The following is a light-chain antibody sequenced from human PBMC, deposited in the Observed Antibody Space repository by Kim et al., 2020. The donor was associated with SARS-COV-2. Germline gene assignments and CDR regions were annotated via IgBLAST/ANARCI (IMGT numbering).Light chain of an antibody. CDR3: QQYGSAPQT. CDR2: GAS. Sequence: EIVLTQSPGTLSLSPGERATLSCRASPSVSSSYLAWYQQKPGQAPRLLIYGASSRATGIPDRFSGSGSGTDFTLTISRLEPEDFAVYYWQQYGSAPQTFGQGTKVDIK. V-gene: IGKV3-20*01. J-gene: IGKJ1*01. CDR1: PSVSSSY.